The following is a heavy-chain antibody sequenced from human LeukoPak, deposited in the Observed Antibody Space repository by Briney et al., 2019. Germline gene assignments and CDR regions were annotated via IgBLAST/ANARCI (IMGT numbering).Heavy chain of an antibody. CDR1: GFTFSSYD. CDR3: ARGSLSFDYVWGSYRSPPPGPFDY. D-gene: IGHD3-16*02. J-gene: IGHJ4*02. V-gene: IGHV3-13*01. CDR2: IGTAGDT. Sequence: PGGSLRLSCAASGFTFSSYDMHWVRQATGKGLEWVSAIGTAGDTYYPGSVKGRFTISRENAKNSLYLQMNSLRAGDTAVYYCARGSLSFDYVWGSYRSPPPGPFDYWGQGTLVTVSS.